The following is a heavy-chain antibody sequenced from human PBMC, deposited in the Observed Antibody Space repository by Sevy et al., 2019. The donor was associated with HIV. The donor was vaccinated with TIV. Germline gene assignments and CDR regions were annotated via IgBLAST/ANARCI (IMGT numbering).Heavy chain of an antibody. CDR2: ISHDGINE. Sequence: GGSLRLSCIGSGFSFSYYGIHWVRQAPGKGLDWVALISHDGINEYFADSVKCRFTTSRDNSKNTVYLEMNSLRNEETAIYFCANAYSGSYSNSYLTALDIWGQGTTVTVSS. V-gene: IGHV3-30*18. CDR1: GFSFSYYG. J-gene: IGHJ6*02. CDR3: ANAYSGSYSNSYLTALDI. D-gene: IGHD1-26*01.